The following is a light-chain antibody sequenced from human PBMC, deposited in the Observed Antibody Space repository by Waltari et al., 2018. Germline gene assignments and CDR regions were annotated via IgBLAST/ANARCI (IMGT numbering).Light chain of an antibody. CDR2: EVS. V-gene: IGLV2-14*01. Sequence: QSALTQPASVSGSPGQSITISCTGTSSDVGFYNFVSWYQHHPVNVPKLMIYEVSNRPSGVSNRFSGSKSGNTASLTISELQAEDEADYYCSSYTGRSTLYVFGTGTTVTVL. J-gene: IGLJ1*01. CDR1: SSDVGFYNF. CDR3: SSYTGRSTLYV.